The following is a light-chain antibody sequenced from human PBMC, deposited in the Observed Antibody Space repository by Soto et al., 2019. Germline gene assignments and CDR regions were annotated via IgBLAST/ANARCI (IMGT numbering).Light chain of an antibody. CDR1: ISDVGGYNY. Sequence: QSALTQPASVSGSPGQSITISCTGTISDVGGYNYVSWYQQHPGKAPKLMIYDVSNRPSGVSNRFSGSKSDKTASLTISGLQAEDEADYYCSSYTSSSTVVFGGGTKLTVL. CDR3: SSYTSSSTVV. V-gene: IGLV2-14*01. CDR2: DVS. J-gene: IGLJ2*01.